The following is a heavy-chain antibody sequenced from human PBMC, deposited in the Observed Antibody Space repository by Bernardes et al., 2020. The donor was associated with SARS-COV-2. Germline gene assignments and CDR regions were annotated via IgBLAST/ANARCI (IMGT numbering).Heavy chain of an antibody. V-gene: IGHV4-59*08. CDR3: ARHPPREWAILGEFDY. J-gene: IGHJ4*02. D-gene: IGHD1-26*01. Sequence: SETLSLTCSVSGSSIGRYYLSWIRQPPGKGLEWIWYIYYTGSTNYNPSLKSRVTMSIGTSKTQFSLKLSSVTAADTAVYYCARHPPREWAILGEFDYWGQGTLVTVSS. CDR1: GSSIGRYY. CDR2: IYYTGST.